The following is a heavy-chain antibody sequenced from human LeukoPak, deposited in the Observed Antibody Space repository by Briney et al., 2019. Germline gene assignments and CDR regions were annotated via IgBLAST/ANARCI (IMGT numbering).Heavy chain of an antibody. J-gene: IGHJ3*02. V-gene: IGHV1-8*01. D-gene: IGHD2-15*01. CDR3: TSSVPDCSGGSCYPHDAFDI. Sequence: GASVKVSCKASGYTFTSYDINWVRQATGQGLGWMGWMNPNSGNTDYAQKFQGRVTMTRNTSISTAYMELSRLRSEDTAVYYFTSSVPDCSGGSCYPHDAFDIWGQGTMVTVSS. CDR2: MNPNSGNT. CDR1: GYTFTSYD.